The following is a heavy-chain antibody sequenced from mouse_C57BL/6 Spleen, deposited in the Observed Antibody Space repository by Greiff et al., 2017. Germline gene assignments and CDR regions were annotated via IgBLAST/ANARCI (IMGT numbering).Heavy chain of an antibody. D-gene: IGHD2-1*01. Sequence: EVMLVESGGGLVKPGGSLKLSCAASGFTFSDYGMHWVRQAPEKGLEWVAYISSGSSTIYYADTVKGRFTISRDNAKNTLFLQMTSLRSEDTAMYDCARRGNWAIDYWGQGTSVTVSS. V-gene: IGHV5-17*01. CDR1: GFTFSDYG. CDR3: ARRGNWAIDY. J-gene: IGHJ4*01. CDR2: ISSGSSTI.